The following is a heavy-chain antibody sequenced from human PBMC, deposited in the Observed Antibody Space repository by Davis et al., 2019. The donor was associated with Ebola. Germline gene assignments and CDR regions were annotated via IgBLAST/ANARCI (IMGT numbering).Heavy chain of an antibody. D-gene: IGHD2-2*02. CDR1: GGSVSSGSYY. Sequence: SETLSLTCTVSGGSVSSGSYYWSWIRQPPGKGLEWIGYIYYSGSTNYNPSLKSRVTISVDTSKNQFSLKLSSVTAADTAVYYCAREEVVVVPAAILRQNWFDPWGQGTLVTVSS. CDR2: IYYSGST. J-gene: IGHJ5*02. V-gene: IGHV4-61*01. CDR3: AREEVVVVPAAILRQNWFDP.